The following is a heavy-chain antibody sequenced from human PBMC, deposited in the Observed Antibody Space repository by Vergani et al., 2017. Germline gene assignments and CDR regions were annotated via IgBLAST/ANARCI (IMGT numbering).Heavy chain of an antibody. J-gene: IGHJ4*02. CDR3: ARWHGSGSSPLDY. CDR2: INPSSGGT. D-gene: IGHD3-10*01. V-gene: IGHV1-2*02. Sequence: QVQLVQSGAEVKKPGSSVKVSCKASGGTFSSYAISWVRQAPGQGLEWMGWINPSSGGTTYSQNFQGRVTMTRDTSISTAYMELSRLTSDDTAVYYCARWHGSGSSPLDYWGQGTLVTVSS. CDR1: GGTFSSYA.